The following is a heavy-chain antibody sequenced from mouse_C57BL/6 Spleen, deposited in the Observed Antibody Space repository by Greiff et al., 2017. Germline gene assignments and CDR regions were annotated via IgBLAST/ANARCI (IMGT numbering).Heavy chain of an antibody. CDR3: ARTGTIAY. V-gene: IGHV1-50*01. D-gene: IGHD4-1*01. J-gene: IGHJ3*01. CDR1: GYTFTSYW. CDR2: IDPSDSYT. Sequence: QVQLQQPGAELVKPGASVKLSCKASGYTFTSYWMQWVKQRPGQGLEWIGEIDPSDSYTNYNQKFKGKATLTVDTSSSTAYMQLSSLTSEDSAVYYCARTGTIAYWGQGTLVTVSA.